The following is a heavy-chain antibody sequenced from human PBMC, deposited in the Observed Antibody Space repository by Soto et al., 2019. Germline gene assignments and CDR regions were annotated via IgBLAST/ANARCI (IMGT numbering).Heavy chain of an antibody. V-gene: IGHV4-59*01. Sequence: QVQLQESGPGLVKPSETLSLTCTVSGGSISSYYWSWIRQPPGKGLEWIGYIYYSGSTNYNPSLTSRVTISVDTSKNQFSLKLSSVTAADTAVYYCARTDYYCSGGSCYLTAFDYWGQGSLVTVSS. CDR3: ARTDYYCSGGSCYLTAFDY. CDR2: IYYSGST. J-gene: IGHJ4*02. CDR1: GGSISSYY. D-gene: IGHD2-15*01.